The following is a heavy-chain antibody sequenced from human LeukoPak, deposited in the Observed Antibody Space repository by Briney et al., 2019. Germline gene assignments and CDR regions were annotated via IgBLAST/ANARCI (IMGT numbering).Heavy chain of an antibody. CDR1: GVTVSRNY. D-gene: IGHD2-2*01. CDR2: ISGSGGST. CDR3: TKPPIVVVPAAIRGDAFDI. J-gene: IGHJ3*02. Sequence: PGGSLRLSCAASGVTVSRNYMTWVRQAPGKGLEWVSAISGSGGSTYYADSVKGRFTISRDNSKNTLYLQMNSLRAEDTAVYYCTKPPIVVVPAAIRGDAFDIWGQGTMVTVSS. V-gene: IGHV3-23*01.